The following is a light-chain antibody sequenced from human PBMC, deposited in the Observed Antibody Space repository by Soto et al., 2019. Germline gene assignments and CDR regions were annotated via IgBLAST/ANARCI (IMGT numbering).Light chain of an antibody. Sequence: IVLTQSPGTLSLSPGERAILSCRASQSVSSSYLAWYQQKPGQAPRLLIYGASTRATGIPARFSGSGSGTEFTLTISSLQSEDFAVYYCQQHNQWPITFGQGTRLEIK. CDR1: QSVSSSY. CDR3: QQHNQWPIT. V-gene: IGKV3-15*01. CDR2: GAS. J-gene: IGKJ5*01.